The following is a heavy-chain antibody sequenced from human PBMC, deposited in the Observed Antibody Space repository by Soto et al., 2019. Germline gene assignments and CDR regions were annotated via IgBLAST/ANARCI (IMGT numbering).Heavy chain of an antibody. CDR2: ISYDGSNK. D-gene: IGHD3-10*01. CDR3: ARDPMVRGVMAFDI. J-gene: IGHJ3*02. V-gene: IGHV3-30-3*01. Sequence: GGSLRLSCAASGFTFSSYAMHWVRQAPGKGLEWVAVISYDGSNKYYADSVKGRFTISRDNSKNTLYLQMNSLRAEDTAVYYCARDPMVRGVMAFDIWGQGTMVTVAS. CDR1: GFTFSSYA.